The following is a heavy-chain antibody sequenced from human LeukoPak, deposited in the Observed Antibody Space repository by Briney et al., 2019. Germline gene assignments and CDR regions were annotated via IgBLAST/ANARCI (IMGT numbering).Heavy chain of an antibody. Sequence: GGSLRLSCAASGFTFSSYEMNWVRQAPGKGLEWVSYISSSGRSINYADSVRGRFTISRDNGKNSLYLQMNSLRAEDTAVYYCAELGITMIGGVWGKGTTVTISS. D-gene: IGHD3-10*02. CDR1: GFTFSSYE. CDR3: AELGITMIGGV. J-gene: IGHJ6*04. CDR2: ISSSGRSI. V-gene: IGHV3-48*03.